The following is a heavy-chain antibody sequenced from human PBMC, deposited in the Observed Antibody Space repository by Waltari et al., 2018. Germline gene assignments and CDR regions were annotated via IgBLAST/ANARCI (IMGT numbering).Heavy chain of an antibody. Sequence: EVQLVESGGGLVQPGGSPRLSCTASGFNFQSCWMSWVRQDPGRGLAGVAKIKHDGSEKYYVDSVKGRFTISRDNAKNSLYLQMNSLRAEDTAVYYCVKERAAAYYFDSWGQGTLVTVSS. V-gene: IGHV3-7*01. J-gene: IGHJ4*02. D-gene: IGHD6-25*01. CDR2: IKHDGSEK. CDR3: VKERAAAYYFDS. CDR1: GFNFQSCW.